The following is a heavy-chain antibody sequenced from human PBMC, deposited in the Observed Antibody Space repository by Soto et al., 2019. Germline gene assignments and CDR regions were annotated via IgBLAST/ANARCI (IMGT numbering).Heavy chain of an antibody. Sequence: GVPKRLPCTASGFPTRNYAMSWVRHAQGKGLEWVSAISGSGGSTYYADSVKGRFTISRDNSKNTLYLQMNSLRAEDTAVYYCAKDPKFYSSSSQYYYGMDGWGQGTTVTVSS. CDR2: ISGSGGST. J-gene: IGHJ6*02. D-gene: IGHD6-6*01. CDR1: GFPTRNYA. CDR3: AKDPKFYSSSSQYYYGMDG. V-gene: IGHV3-23*01.